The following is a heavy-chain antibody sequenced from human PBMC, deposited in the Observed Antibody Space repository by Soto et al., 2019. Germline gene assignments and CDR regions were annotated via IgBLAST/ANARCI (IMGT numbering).Heavy chain of an antibody. CDR2: IWYDGSNK. Sequence: GGSLRLSCAASGFTFSSYGMHWVRQAPGKGLEWVAVIWYDGSNKYYADSVKGRFTISRDNSKNTLYLQMNSLRAEDTAVYYYARRYEYSNEPWYYYYGMDVWGQVPPVTFSS. CDR3: ARRYEYSNEPWYYYYGMDV. D-gene: IGHD4-4*01. J-gene: IGHJ6*02. CDR1: GFTFSSYG. V-gene: IGHV3-33*01.